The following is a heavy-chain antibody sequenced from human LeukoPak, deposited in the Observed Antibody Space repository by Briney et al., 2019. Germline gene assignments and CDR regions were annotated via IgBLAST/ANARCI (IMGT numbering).Heavy chain of an antibody. CDR2: IYSGGST. CDR3: ARDEDDAFDI. J-gene: IGHJ3*02. V-gene: IGHV3-66*01. CDR1: GFLVSTKY. Sequence: GGSLRLSCAASGFLVSTKYMTWVRQAPGKGLEWVSVIYSGGSTYYADSVKGRFTISRDNAKNSLYLQMNSLRAEDTAVYYCARDEDDAFDIWGQGTMVTVS.